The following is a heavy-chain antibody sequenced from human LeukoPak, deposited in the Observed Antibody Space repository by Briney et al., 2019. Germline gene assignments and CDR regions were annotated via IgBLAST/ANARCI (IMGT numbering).Heavy chain of an antibody. Sequence: SQTLSLTCTVSGGSISSGDFSWSWVRQHPEKGLEWIGYIYYSGTAYYNPSLKSRVTMSVDTSKNQFSLKLDSVTAADTAVYYCARFSNAHGVKFDYWGQGTLVTVSS. D-gene: IGHD2-8*01. CDR2: IYYSGTA. J-gene: IGHJ4*02. CDR1: GGSISSGDFS. V-gene: IGHV4-31*03. CDR3: ARFSNAHGVKFDY.